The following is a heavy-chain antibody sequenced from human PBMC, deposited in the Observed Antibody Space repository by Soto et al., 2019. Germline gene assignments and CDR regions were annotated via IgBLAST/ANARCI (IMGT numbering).Heavy chain of an antibody. CDR3: ARGGYYDFWSAVPVRREPTLNY. CDR1: GGSISSGDYY. D-gene: IGHD3-3*01. Sequence: PSETLSLTCTVSGGSISSGDYYWSWIRQPPGKGLEWIGYIYYSGSTYYNPSLKSRVTISVDTSKNQFSLKLSSVTAADTAVYYCARGGYYDFWSAVPVRREPTLNYWGQVTLVTVSS. J-gene: IGHJ4*02. CDR2: IYYSGST. V-gene: IGHV4-30-4*01.